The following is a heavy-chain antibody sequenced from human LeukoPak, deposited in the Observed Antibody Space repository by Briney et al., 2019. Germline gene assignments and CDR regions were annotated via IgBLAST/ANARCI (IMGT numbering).Heavy chain of an antibody. J-gene: IGHJ6*03. D-gene: IGHD3-3*01. CDR3: ARVRFLVGWGASTWGNYYYYYMDV. Sequence: SETLSLTCTVSGGSISSYYWSWIRQPPGKGLEWIGYIYYSGSTNYNPSLKSRVTISVDTSKNQFSLKLSSVTAADTAVYYCARVRFLVGWGASTWGNYYYYYMDVWGKGTTVTVSS. V-gene: IGHV4-59*12. CDR1: GGSISSYY. CDR2: IYYSGST.